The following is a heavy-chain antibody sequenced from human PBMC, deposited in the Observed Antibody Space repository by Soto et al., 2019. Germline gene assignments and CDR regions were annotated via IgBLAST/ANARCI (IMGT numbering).Heavy chain of an antibody. Sequence: GGSLRLSCAASGFTFNIYGMHWVRQAPDKGLEWVALISYDGSNQYYADSVKGRFTISRDNSKNTLFLQMNSLRAGDTAVYYCAKDQASGQGSFDSWGQGTLVTVSS. V-gene: IGHV3-30*18. CDR1: GFTFNIYG. CDR3: AKDQASGQGSFDS. CDR2: ISYDGSNQ. J-gene: IGHJ4*02.